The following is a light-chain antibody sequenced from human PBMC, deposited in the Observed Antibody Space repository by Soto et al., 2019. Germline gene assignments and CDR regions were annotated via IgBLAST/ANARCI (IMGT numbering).Light chain of an antibody. CDR1: QSVSSSY. CDR2: GAS. CDR3: QQYGSSRFH. V-gene: IGKV3-20*01. J-gene: IGKJ5*01. Sequence: ENVLTQSPGTLSLSPGERATLSCRASQSVSSSYLAWYQQKPGQAPRLLIYGASSRATGIPDRFSGSGSGTDFTLTISRLEPEDFAVYYCQQYGSSRFHFGQGTRLENK.